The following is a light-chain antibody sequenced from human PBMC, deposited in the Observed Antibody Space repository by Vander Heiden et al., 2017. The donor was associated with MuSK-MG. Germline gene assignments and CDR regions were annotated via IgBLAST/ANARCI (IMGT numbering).Light chain of an antibody. J-gene: IGLJ2*01. CDR1: TLGDKY. CDR3: QAWDSSTGV. Sequence: SYDPSQPPSASVSPGQTASFSCSGDTLGDKYVCWYQQKPDQSPVLVVYENDQRPSGIPERFSSSNAGNTATLTISGTQATDEADYCCQAWDSSTGVFGGETKLTVL. CDR2: END. V-gene: IGLV3-1*01.